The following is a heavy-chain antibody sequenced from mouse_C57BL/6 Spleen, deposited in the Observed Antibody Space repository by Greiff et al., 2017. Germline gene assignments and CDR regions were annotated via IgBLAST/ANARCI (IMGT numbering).Heavy chain of an antibody. CDR2: INPNNGGT. V-gene: IGHV1-26*01. CDR1: GYTFTDYY. J-gene: IGHJ3*01. Sequence: EVQLQQSGPELVKPGASVKISCKASGYTFTDYYMNWVKQSHGTSLEWIGDINPNNGGTSYNQKFKGKATLTVDKSSSTAYMELRSLTSEDSAVYYYARSKNYYGSSYVWFAYWGQGTLVTVSA. D-gene: IGHD1-1*01. CDR3: ARSKNYYGSSYVWFAY.